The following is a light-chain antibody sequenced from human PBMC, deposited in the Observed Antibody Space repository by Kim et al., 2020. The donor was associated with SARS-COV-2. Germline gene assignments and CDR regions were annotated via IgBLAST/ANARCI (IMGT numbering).Light chain of an antibody. J-gene: IGLJ1*01. CDR2: DNN. V-gene: IGLV1-51*01. Sequence: GQKVPISCSGSSSNIGNNYLSWYQQLPGTAPKLLIYDNNKRPSGIPARFSGSKSGTSATLGITGLQTGDEADYYCGTWDSSLSAHVFGTGTKVTVL. CDR1: SSNIGNNY. CDR3: GTWDSSLSAHV.